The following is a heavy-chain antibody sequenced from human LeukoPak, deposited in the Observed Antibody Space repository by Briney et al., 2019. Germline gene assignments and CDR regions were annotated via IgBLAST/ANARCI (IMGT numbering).Heavy chain of an antibody. CDR1: GGSISSYY. D-gene: IGHD3-3*01. CDR3: ARRGYDFWSGYPTSAAFDI. V-gene: IGHV4-39*01. CDR2: IYYSGST. Sequence: SSETLSLTCTVSGGSISSYYWGWIRQPPGKGLEWIGSIYYSGSTYYNPSLKSRVTISVDTSKNQFSLKLSSVTAADTAVYYCARRGYDFWSGYPTSAAFDIWGQGTMVTVSS. J-gene: IGHJ3*02.